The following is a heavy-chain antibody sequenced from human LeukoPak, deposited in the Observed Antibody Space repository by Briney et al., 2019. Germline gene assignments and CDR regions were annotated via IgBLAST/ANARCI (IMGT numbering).Heavy chain of an antibody. CDR1: GFAFNVFG. V-gene: IGHV3-30*02. CDR3: ARKLMSSRRFEY. CDR2: IKSDGVFT. Sequence: GGSLRLSCEGSGFAFNVFGMHWIRQAPGKGLEWVAFIKSDGVFTNYAEAVKGRFTISRDNSDNTVFLQMESVRPDDTAVYYCARKLMSSRRFEYWGQGTLVTVSS. J-gene: IGHJ4*02. D-gene: IGHD2-8*01.